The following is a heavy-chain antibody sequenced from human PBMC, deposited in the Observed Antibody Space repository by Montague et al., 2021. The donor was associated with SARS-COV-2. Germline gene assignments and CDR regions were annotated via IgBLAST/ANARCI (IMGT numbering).Heavy chain of an antibody. V-gene: IGHV3-30*09. CDR2: ISYDGSNK. Sequence: SLRLSCAASGFTFNNYAMHWVRQAPGEGLEWVAIISYDGSNKYYADSVKGRFAIFRDNSKNTLYLQMNSLRAEDTAVYYCVRASLIKARIAVAGTTVYWGQGTLVTISS. CDR1: GFTFNNYA. CDR3: VRASLIKARIAVAGTTVY. J-gene: IGHJ4*02. D-gene: IGHD6-19*01.